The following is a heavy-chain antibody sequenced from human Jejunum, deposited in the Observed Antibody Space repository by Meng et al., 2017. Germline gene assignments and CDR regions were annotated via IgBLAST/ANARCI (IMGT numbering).Heavy chain of an antibody. Sequence: GQLQGSGPGLGKPSGTLSLTCTASVVSPTAPFYWTWIRQAPGKGLEWIGEVWPSGATYYNPSLSSRITISIDTSNNQFSLEVAFLTAADTAVYYCARAIRERYFDSWGQGTLVTVSS. J-gene: IGHJ4*02. CDR1: VVSPTAPFY. D-gene: IGHD1-14*01. V-gene: IGHV4-4*02. CDR2: VWPSGAT. CDR3: ARAIRERYFDS.